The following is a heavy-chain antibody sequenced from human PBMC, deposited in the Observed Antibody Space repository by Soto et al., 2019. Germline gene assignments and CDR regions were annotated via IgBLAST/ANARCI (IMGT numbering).Heavy chain of an antibody. Sequence: PGGSQRLSWAAVGLTCGGFAIHWVLQASGKGLEWVGRIRSKANSYATAYAASVKGRFTISRDDSKNTAYLQMNSLKTEDTAVYYCTVEKQQLVPWGYDAFDIWGQGTMVTVSS. CDR1: GLTCGGFA. CDR3: TVEKQQLVPWGYDAFDI. CDR2: IRSKANSYAT. D-gene: IGHD6-13*01. J-gene: IGHJ3*02. V-gene: IGHV3-73*01.